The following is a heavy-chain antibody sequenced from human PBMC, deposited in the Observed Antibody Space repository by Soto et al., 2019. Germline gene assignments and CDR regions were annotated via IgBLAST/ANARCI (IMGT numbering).Heavy chain of an antibody. CDR2: IGNSGDIS. Sequence: EVHLLESGGGLLQPGGSLRLSCSASGFDFSSHTMIWVRQAPGKGLEWVASIGNSGDISNYGDAVKGRFTISRDNSMNTLYLQMNSLRAEDTALYFCARRQVGATKGKSWFDSWGQGTLVTVSS. CDR3: ARRQVGATKGKSWFDS. D-gene: IGHD1-26*01. J-gene: IGHJ5*01. V-gene: IGHV3-23*01. CDR1: GFDFSSHT.